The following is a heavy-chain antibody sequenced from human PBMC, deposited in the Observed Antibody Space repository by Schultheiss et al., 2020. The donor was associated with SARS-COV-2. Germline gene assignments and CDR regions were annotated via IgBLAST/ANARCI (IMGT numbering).Heavy chain of an antibody. V-gene: IGHV4-39*07. Sequence: SETLSLTCTVSGGSISSGGYYWSWIRQPPGKGLEWIGEINHSGSTNYNPSLKSRVTISVDTSKNQFSLKLSSVTAADTAVYYCARVSGYSYGSRIAAAGTIDYWGQGTLVTVSS. CDR2: INHSGST. CDR1: GGSISSGGYY. CDR3: ARVSGYSYGSRIAAAGTIDY. J-gene: IGHJ4*02. D-gene: IGHD6-13*01.